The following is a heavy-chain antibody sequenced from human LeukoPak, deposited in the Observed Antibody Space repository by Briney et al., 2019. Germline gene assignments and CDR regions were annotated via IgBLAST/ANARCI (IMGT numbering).Heavy chain of an antibody. CDR1: GGSFSGYY. V-gene: IGHV4-34*01. J-gene: IGHJ4*02. D-gene: IGHD6-13*01. CDR3: ARSQQGI. Sequence: SETLSLTCAVYGGSFSGYYWNWIRQPPGKGLEWIGEINHSGSTNYNPSLKSRVTISVDTSKNQFSLKLSSVTAADTAVYYCARSQQGIWGQGTLVTVSS. CDR2: INHSGST.